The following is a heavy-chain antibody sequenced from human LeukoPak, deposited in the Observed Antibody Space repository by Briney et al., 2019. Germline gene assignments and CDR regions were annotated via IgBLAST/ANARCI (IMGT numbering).Heavy chain of an antibody. V-gene: IGHV1-2*02. CDR2: INPNSGGT. J-gene: IGHJ6*02. Sequence: ASVKVSCKASGYTFTGYYMHWVQQAPGQGLEWMGWINPNSGGTNYAQKFQGRVTMTRDTSIRIAYMELRRLRSDDTAVYYCARGSRGMDVWGQGTTVTVSS. CDR3: ARGSRGMDV. CDR1: GYTFTGYY.